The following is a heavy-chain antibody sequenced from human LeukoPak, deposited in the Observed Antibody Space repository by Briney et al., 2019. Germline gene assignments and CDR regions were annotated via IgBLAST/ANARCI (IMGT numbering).Heavy chain of an antibody. CDR1: GFTFSSYA. CDR3: ARATDPSDSSGRGTYYYYGMDV. J-gene: IGHJ6*02. CDR2: IYSGGST. Sequence: PGGSLRLSCAASGFTFSSYAMSWVRQAPGKGLEWVSVIYSGGSTYYADSVKGRFTISRHNSKNTLYLQMNSLRAEDTAVYYCARATDPSDSSGRGTYYYYGMDVWGQGTTVTVSS. V-gene: IGHV3-53*04. D-gene: IGHD3-22*01.